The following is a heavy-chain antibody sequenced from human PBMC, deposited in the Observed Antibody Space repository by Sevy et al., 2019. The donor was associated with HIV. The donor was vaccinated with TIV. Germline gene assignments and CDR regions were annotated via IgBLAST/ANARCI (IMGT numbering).Heavy chain of an antibody. D-gene: IGHD3-9*01. CDR3: ARGRYFDWFPYYFDY. J-gene: IGHJ4*02. CDR2: IYYSGST. V-gene: IGHV4-39*01. CDR1: GGFISSSSNF. Sequence: SETLSLTCTASGGFISSSSNFWGWIRQPPGKGLEWIGNIYYSGSTYYTPSLKSRVTISVDTSKTQFSLELSSVTAADTAVYYCARGRYFDWFPYYFDYWGQGTLVTVSS.